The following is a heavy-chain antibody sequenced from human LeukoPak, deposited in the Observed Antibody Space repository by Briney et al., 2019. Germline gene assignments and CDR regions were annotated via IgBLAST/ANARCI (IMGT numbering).Heavy chain of an antibody. D-gene: IGHD5-24*01. J-gene: IGHJ5*02. CDR3: ARDNSVRDEAWWFNP. CDR2: IFYTGFT. V-gene: IGHV4-59*12. Sequence: PSETLSLTCTVSDGSISDSYWSWIRQSPGKGLEWIGYIFYTGFTHYNPSLESRVTISVDTSKKQFSLRLNSVTAADTAVYYCARDNSVRDEAWWFNPWGQGTLVTVSS. CDR1: DGSISDSY.